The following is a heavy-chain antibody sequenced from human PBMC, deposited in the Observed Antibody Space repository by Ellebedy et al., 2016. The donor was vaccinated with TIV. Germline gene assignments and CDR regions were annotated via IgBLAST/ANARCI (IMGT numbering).Heavy chain of an antibody. CDR1: VGSISSGYYYS. V-gene: IGHV4-30-2*01. CDR3: ARGPYSSAPFDY. CDR2: IYHSGGT. D-gene: IGHD6-25*01. J-gene: IGHJ4*02. Sequence: MPSETLSLTCAVSVGSISSGYYYSWSWIRQPPGKGLEWIGYIYHSGGTYYNPSLKSRVTISVDTSKNQFSLKLSSVTAADTAVYYCARGPYSSAPFDYWGQGTLVTVSS.